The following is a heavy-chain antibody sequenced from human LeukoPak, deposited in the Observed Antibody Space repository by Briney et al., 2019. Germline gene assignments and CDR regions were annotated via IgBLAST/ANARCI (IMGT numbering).Heavy chain of an antibody. J-gene: IGHJ5*02. Sequence: PGGSLTLSCAASGLTFSNCAMSWVRQAPGKGLEWVSAISTRGGRTFYADSVKGRFTICRDNTKKTPYRQMNSQTAAETAVYHCAKIYCASGSYVWFGPWGQGTLVTVSS. CDR1: GLTFSNCA. CDR2: ISTRGGRT. D-gene: IGHD3-10*01. CDR3: AKIYCASGSYVWFGP. V-gene: IGHV3-23*01.